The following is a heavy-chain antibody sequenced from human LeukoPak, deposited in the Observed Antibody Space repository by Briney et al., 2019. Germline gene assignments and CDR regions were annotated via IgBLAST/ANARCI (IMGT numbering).Heavy chain of an antibody. D-gene: IGHD6-19*01. V-gene: IGHV3-74*01. J-gene: IGHJ4*02. CDR3: AKVGIAVAHYCYFDY. Sequence: GGSLRLSCAASGFTFSNNWMHWVRQAPGKGLVWVSRINSDGSSTTYADSVKGRFTISRDNSKNTLYLQMNSLRAEDTAVYYCAKVGIAVAHYCYFDYWGQGTLVTVSS. CDR2: INSDGSST. CDR1: GFTFSNNW.